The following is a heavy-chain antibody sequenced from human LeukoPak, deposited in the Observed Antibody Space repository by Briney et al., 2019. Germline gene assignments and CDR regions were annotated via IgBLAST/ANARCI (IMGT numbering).Heavy chain of an antibody. V-gene: IGHV3-21*01. J-gene: IGHJ3*02. CDR1: GFTFSSYS. Sequence: GGSLRLSCAASGFTFSSYSMNWVRQAPGKGLEWVSSISSSSSYLYYADSVKGRFTISRDNAKNSLYLQMNSLRAEDTAVYYCARARGIAARPSAFDIWGQGTMVTVSS. D-gene: IGHD6-6*01. CDR2: ISSSSSYL. CDR3: ARARGIAARPSAFDI.